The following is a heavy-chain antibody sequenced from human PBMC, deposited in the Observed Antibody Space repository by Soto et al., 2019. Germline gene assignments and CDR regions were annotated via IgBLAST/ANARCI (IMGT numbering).Heavy chain of an antibody. D-gene: IGHD3-3*01. CDR3: ARGPYYDFWSGYYPGGMDV. CDR1: GYTFTGYY. CDR2: INPNSGGT. Sequence: ASVKVSCKASGYTFTGYYMHWVRQAPGQGLEWMGWINPNSGGTNYAQKFQGWVTMTRDTSISTAYMELSRLRSDDTAVYYCARGPYYDFWSGYYPGGMDVWGQGTTVTVCS. V-gene: IGHV1-2*04. J-gene: IGHJ6*02.